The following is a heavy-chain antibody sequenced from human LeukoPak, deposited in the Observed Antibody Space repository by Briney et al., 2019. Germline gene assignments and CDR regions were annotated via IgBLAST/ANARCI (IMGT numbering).Heavy chain of an antibody. J-gene: IGHJ4*02. Sequence: SETLSLTCAVYGGSFSGYYWSWIRQPPGKGLEWIGEINHSGSTNYNPSLKSRVTISVDTSKNLFSLKLSSVTAADTAVYYCARGHFNSFGVVIPVYSFFDYWGQGTLVTVSS. D-gene: IGHD3-3*01. CDR1: GGSFSGYY. CDR2: INHSGST. CDR3: ARGHFNSFGVVIPVYSFFDY. V-gene: IGHV4-34*01.